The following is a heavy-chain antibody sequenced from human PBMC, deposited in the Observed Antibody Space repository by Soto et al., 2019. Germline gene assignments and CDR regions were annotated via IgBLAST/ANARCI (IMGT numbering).Heavy chain of an antibody. CDR2: KSNDGRKI. Sequence: GGALRLSCVVSGFTFSSYVMHWVRQAPGKGLEWLAVKSNDGRKIYYADSVKGRLIISRDNSKNTLYLQMNSLSVEDTAVYYCARVSAREYYYGMDVWGQGTTVTVSS. CDR1: GFTFSSYV. D-gene: IGHD3-10*01. J-gene: IGHJ6*02. CDR3: ARVSAREYYYGMDV. V-gene: IGHV3-30*04.